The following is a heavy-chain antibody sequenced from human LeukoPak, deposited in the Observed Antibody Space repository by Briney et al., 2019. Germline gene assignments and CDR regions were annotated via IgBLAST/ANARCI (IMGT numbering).Heavy chain of an antibody. D-gene: IGHD3-10*01. CDR1: GFTVSSNY. CDR3: ARDRSYGPAFDI. Sequence: GGSLRLSCAASGFTVSSNYMSWVRQAPGKGLEWVSGFYSGGSTYYADSVKGRFTISRDNSRNTLYLQMNGLRAEDTAVYYCARDRSYGPAFDIWGQGTMVTVSS. J-gene: IGHJ3*02. V-gene: IGHV3-66*01. CDR2: FYSGGST.